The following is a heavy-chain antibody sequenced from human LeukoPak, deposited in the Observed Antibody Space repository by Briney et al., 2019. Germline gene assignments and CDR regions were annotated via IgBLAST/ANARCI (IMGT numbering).Heavy chain of an antibody. V-gene: IGHV4-31*03. CDR2: IYYSGST. J-gene: IGHJ2*01. Sequence: PSQTLSLTCTVSGGSISSGGYYWSWIRQHPGKGLEWIGYIYYSGSTYYNPSLKSRVTISVDTSKNQFSLKLSSVTAADTAVYYCAPTRHGVRYWYFDLWGRGTLVTVSS. CDR1: GGSISSGGYY. D-gene: IGHD3-10*01. CDR3: APTRHGVRYWYFDL.